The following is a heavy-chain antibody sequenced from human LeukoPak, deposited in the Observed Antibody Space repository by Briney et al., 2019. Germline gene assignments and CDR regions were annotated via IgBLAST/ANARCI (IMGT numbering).Heavy chain of an antibody. CDR2: ISGSGGTT. J-gene: IGHJ6*02. V-gene: IGHV3-23*01. D-gene: IGHD4-17*01. CDR1: GFTFNNYA. CDR3: AKGSTATTYYYGMDV. Sequence: GGSLRLSCAASGFTFNNYAMSWVRQAPGKGLEWVSAISGSGGTTYYADSVKGRFTISRDNSKNTLNLQMNSLRAEDTAVYYCAKGSTATTYYYGMDVWGQGTTVTVSS.